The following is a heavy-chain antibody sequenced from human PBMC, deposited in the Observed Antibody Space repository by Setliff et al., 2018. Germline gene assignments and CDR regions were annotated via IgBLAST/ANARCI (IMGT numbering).Heavy chain of an antibody. Sequence: GASVKVSCKASGYIFAGYYMHWVRQAPGQGLEWMGGIIPLLETAKYAQKFQGRVTITADKSTSTGYMELRSLRSDDTAVYYCARELRSPYWHLDSWGQGTQVTVAS. D-gene: IGHD3-16*01. CDR2: IIPLLETA. J-gene: IGHJ5*01. V-gene: IGHV1-69*06. CDR3: ARELRSPYWHLDS. CDR1: GYIFAGYY.